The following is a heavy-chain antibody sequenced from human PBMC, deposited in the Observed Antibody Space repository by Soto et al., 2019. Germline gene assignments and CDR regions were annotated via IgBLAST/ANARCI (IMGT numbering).Heavy chain of an antibody. V-gene: IGHV3-30-3*01. D-gene: IGHD3-22*01. Sequence: GGSLRLSCAASGFTFSSYAMHWVRQAPGKGLEWVAVISYDGSNKYYADSVKGRFTISRDNSKNTLYLQMNSLRAEDTAVYYCARDSPLMYYYDSSASGAFDIWGQGTMVTVSS. CDR1: GFTFSSYA. J-gene: IGHJ3*02. CDR3: ARDSPLMYYYDSSASGAFDI. CDR2: ISYDGSNK.